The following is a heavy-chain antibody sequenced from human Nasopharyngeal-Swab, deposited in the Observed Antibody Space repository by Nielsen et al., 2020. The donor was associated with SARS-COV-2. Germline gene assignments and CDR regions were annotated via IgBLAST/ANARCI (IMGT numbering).Heavy chain of an antibody. D-gene: IGHD3-3*01. CDR2: IKQDGSEK. V-gene: IGHV3-7*01. CDR1: GFTFSSYW. Sequence: GESLKIPCAASGFTFSSYWMSWVRQAPGKGLEWVANIKQDGSEKYYVDSVKGRFTISRDNAKNSLYLQMNSLRAEDTAVYYCAREGYDFWSGYPARSYYYYGMDVWGQGTTVTVSS. J-gene: IGHJ6*02. CDR3: AREGYDFWSGYPARSYYYYGMDV.